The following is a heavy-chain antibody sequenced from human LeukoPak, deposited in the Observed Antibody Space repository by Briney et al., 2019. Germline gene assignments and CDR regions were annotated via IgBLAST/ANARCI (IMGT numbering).Heavy chain of an antibody. D-gene: IGHD1-26*01. V-gene: IGHV4-59*11. J-gene: IGHJ5*02. CDR1: GGSISSHY. CDR2: IYYSGST. CDR3: ARGLSGSNPYTWFDP. Sequence: SETLSLTCTVSGGSISSHYWSWIRQPPGKGLEWIGYIYYSGSTNYNPSLKSRVTISVDTSKNQFSLKLSSVTAADTAVYYCARGLSGSNPYTWFDPWGQGTLVTVSS.